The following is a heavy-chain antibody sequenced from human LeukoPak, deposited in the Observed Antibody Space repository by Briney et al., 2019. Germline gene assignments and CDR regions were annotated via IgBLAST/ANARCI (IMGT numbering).Heavy chain of an antibody. CDR1: GGSISSSSYY. J-gene: IGHJ4*02. V-gene: IGHV4-39*01. Sequence: PSETLSLTCTVSGGSISSSSYYWGWIRQPPGKGLEWIGSIYYSGSTYYNPSLKSRVTISVDTSKNQFSLKLSSVTAADTAVYYCARHARYSSSWLDYRGQGTLVTVSS. CDR2: IYYSGST. CDR3: ARHARYSSSWLDY. D-gene: IGHD6-13*01.